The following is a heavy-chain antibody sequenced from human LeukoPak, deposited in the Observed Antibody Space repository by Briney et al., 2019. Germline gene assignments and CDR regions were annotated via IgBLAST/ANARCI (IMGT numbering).Heavy chain of an antibody. CDR1: GYTFTSYA. D-gene: IGHD1-14*01. J-gene: IGHJ3*02. CDR2: INTNTGNP. CDR3: ASLATTRQPGVFDI. Sequence: ASVKVSCKASGYTFTSYAMNWVRQAPGQGLEWMGWINTNTGNPTYAQGFTGRFVFSLDTSVSTAYLQISSLKAEDTAVYYCASLATTRQPGVFDIGGQGKMATASS. V-gene: IGHV7-4-1*02.